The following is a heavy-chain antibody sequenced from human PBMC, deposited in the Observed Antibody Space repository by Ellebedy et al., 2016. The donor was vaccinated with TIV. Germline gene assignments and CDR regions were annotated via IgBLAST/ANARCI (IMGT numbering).Heavy chain of an antibody. J-gene: IGHJ4*02. CDR2: IYPGDSDT. CDR1: GSSFISYW. V-gene: IGHV5-51*01. CDR3: ARGDRGSGWYWDK. D-gene: IGHD6-19*01. Sequence: PGGSLRLSCKASGSSFISYWIGWVRQMPGTGLEWMGYIYPGDSDTRYSPSFQGQVTISVDKSISTAYLQWSSLKASDTAIYYCARGDRGSGWYWDKWGQGTLVTVSS.